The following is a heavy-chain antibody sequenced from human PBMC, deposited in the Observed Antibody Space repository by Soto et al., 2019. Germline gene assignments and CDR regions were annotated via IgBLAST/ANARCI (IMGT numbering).Heavy chain of an antibody. CDR1: GGSISSYY. J-gene: IGHJ4*02. D-gene: IGHD4-17*01. CDR3: ARSPEATVTAFDF. V-gene: IGHV4-59*06. Sequence: SETLSLTCTVSGGSISSYYWSWIRQRPGKGLEWIGYIYYSGSTYYNPSLKSRVTISVDTSKNQFSLKLSSVTAADTAVYYCARSPEATVTAFDFWGLGTLVTVSS. CDR2: IYYSGST.